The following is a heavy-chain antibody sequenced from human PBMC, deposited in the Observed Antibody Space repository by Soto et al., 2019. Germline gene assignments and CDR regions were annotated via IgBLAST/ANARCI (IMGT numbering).Heavy chain of an antibody. CDR3: ARSPRYCSSTGCYVRVGFDS. CDR2: IYYSGST. D-gene: IGHD2-2*01. Sequence: SETLSLTCTVSGGSISSGGYHWSWIRQHPGKGLEWIGYIYYSGSTYYNPSLKSRPTISVDTSKNQFSLKLSSVTAADTAVYHWARSPRYCSSTGCYVRVGFDSWGQGTLVTVSS. J-gene: IGHJ4*02. CDR1: GGSISSGGYH. V-gene: IGHV4-31*03.